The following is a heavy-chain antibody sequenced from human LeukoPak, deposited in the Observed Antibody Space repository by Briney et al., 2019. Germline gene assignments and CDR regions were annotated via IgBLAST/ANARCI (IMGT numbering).Heavy chain of an antibody. CDR2: IRYDGSNK. CDR1: GFTFSSYG. V-gene: IGHV3-30*02. J-gene: IGHJ4*02. D-gene: IGHD6-13*01. Sequence: AGGSLRLSCAASGFTFSSYGMHWVRQAPGKGLEWVAFIRYDGSNKYYADSVKGRFTISRDNSKNTLYLQMNSLRAEDTAVYYCAKGGGIHIAAAGNVDYWGQGNLVTVSS. CDR3: AKGGGIHIAAAGNVDY.